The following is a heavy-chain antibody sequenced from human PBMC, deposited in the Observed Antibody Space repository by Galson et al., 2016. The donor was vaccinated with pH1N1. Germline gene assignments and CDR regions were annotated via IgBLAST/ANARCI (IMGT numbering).Heavy chain of an antibody. D-gene: IGHD3-16*01. CDR3: VKQYYPFDSMTARRRSWFDP. Sequence: SLRLSCAASGFTFSSYGMHWVRQAPGKGLEWVAAISNDGTNTYYSDSVKGRFSISRDTSKNTLYLQMNSLRAEDTAVYYCVKQYYPFDSMTARRRSWFDPWGQGTLVSVSS. V-gene: IGHV3-30*18. J-gene: IGHJ5*02. CDR2: ISNDGTNT. CDR1: GFTFSSYG.